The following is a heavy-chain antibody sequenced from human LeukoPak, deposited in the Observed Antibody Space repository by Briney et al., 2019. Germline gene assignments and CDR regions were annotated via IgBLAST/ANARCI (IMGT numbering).Heavy chain of an antibody. Sequence: APVKVSCKASGDTFSSYAISWVRQAPGQGLEWMGGIIPIFGTANYAQKFQGRVTITTDKSTSTAYMELSSLRSEDTAVYYCARRIAAANDAFDIWGQGTMVTVSS. CDR2: IIPIFGTA. CDR3: ARRIAAANDAFDI. J-gene: IGHJ3*02. CDR1: GDTFSSYA. V-gene: IGHV1-69*05. D-gene: IGHD6-13*01.